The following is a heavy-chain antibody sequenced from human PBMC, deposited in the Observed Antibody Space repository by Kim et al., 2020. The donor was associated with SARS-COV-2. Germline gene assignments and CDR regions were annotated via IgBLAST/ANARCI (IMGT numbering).Heavy chain of an antibody. Sequence: GGSLRLSCTASGFTFGDYAMSWFRQAPGKGLEWVGFIRSKAYGGTTEYAASVKGRFTISRDDSKSIAYLQMNSLKTEDTAVYHCTRVRWAARPYYYGMDVWGQGTMVTVSS. V-gene: IGHV3-49*03. D-gene: IGHD6-6*01. CDR1: GFTFGDYA. CDR3: TRVRWAARPYYYGMDV. J-gene: IGHJ6*02. CDR2: IRSKAYGGTT.